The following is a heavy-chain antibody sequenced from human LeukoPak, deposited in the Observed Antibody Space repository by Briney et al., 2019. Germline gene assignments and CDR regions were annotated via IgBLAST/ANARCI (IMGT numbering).Heavy chain of an antibody. CDR3: AAVVYVAPRNWFDP. V-gene: IGHV1-58*01. D-gene: IGHD5/OR15-5a*01. CDR1: GFTFTSSA. Sequence: SVKVSCKASGFTFTSSAVQWVRQARGQRLEWIGWIVVGSGDTNYAQKFQERVTITRDMSTSTAYMELSSLRSEDTAVYYCAAVVYVAPRNWFDPWGQGTLVTVSS. CDR2: IVVGSGDT. J-gene: IGHJ5*02.